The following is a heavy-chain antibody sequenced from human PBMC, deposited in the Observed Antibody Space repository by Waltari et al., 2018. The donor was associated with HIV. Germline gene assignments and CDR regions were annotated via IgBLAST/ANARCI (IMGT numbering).Heavy chain of an antibody. V-gene: IGHV3-30-3*01. Sequence: QVQLVESGGGVVQPGRSLRLSCAASGFTFSSYAMHWVRQAPGKGLEWVAVISYDGSNKYYADSVKGRFTISRDNSKNTLYLQMNSLRAEDTAVYYCARDPILKSDSPGAFDIWGQGTMVTVSS. J-gene: IGHJ3*02. D-gene: IGHD2-21*02. CDR1: GFTFSSYA. CDR2: ISYDGSNK. CDR3: ARDPILKSDSPGAFDI.